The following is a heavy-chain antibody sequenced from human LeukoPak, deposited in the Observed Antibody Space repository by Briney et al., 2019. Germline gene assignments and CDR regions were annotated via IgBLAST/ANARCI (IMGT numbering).Heavy chain of an antibody. CDR2: TWSDGSEK. V-gene: IGHV3-33*01. J-gene: IGHJ4*02. CDR3: ARAQSATLSYYFDS. Sequence: PGRSLRLSCAASGFTFTTYNLHWVRQAPGKGLEWVAFTWSDGSEKFYADSVKGRFIISRDNSKNTLYLQMNSLRVEGTGLYYCARAQSATLSYYFDSWGRGTLVTVSS. CDR1: GFTFTTYN. D-gene: IGHD2-15*01.